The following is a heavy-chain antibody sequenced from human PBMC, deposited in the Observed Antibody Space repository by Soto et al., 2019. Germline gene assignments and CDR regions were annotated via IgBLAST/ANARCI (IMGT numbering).Heavy chain of an antibody. J-gene: IGHJ4*02. Sequence: PCGSLRVAYPASGFTFSNYAMSWFRQAPGKGLEWVSAISGSGGSTYYADSVNGRFSISRDNSKNTLYLQMNSLRAEDTAVYYCASTIFGVVNHDYWGQGPLVTVSS. V-gene: IGHV3-23*01. CDR1: GFTFSNYA. D-gene: IGHD3-3*01. CDR2: ISGSGGST. CDR3: ASTIFGVVNHDY.